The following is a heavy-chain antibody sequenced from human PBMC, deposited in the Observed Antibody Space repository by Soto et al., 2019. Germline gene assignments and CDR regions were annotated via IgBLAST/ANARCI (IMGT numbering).Heavy chain of an antibody. CDR2: ISAYNGNT. D-gene: IGHD2-15*01. J-gene: IGHJ4*02. CDR3: ARSEDIVVVVAATGPFDY. Sequence: ASVKVSCKASGYTFTSYGISWVRQAPGQGLEWMGWISAYNGNTNYAQKLQGRVTMTTDTSTSTAYMELRSLRSEDTAVYYCARSEDIVVVVAATGPFDYWGQGTLVTVSS. CDR1: GYTFTSYG. V-gene: IGHV1-18*01.